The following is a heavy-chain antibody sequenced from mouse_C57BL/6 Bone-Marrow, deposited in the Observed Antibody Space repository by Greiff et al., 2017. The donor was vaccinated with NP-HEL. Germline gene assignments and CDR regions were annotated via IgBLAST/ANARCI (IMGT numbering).Heavy chain of an antibody. V-gene: IGHV5-6*02. CDR3: ARLTGTGAWFAY. D-gene: IGHD4-1*01. J-gene: IGHJ3*01. CDR1: GFTFSSYG. Sequence: EVKLVESGGDLVKPGGSLKLSCAASGFTFSSYGMSWVRQTPDKRLEWVATISSGGSYTYYLDSVKGRFTISRDNAKNTLYLQMSSLKSEDTAMYYCARLTGTGAWFAYWGQGTLVTVSA. CDR2: ISSGGSYT.